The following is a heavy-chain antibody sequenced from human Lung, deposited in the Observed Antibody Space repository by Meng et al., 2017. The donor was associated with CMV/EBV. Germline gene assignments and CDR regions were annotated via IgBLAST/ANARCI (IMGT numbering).Heavy chain of an antibody. D-gene: IGHD2/OR15-2a*01. CDR2: ISTNTGTP. Sequence: VQVGQFGSELKKPVAHLQVSCMASGYTFSTYTINWVRQAHGRGLEWMGWISTNTGTPTYTQGFTGRFVFSLDTSVSTAYLQISSLKAEDTAVYYCARGGNFDPWGQGTLVTVSS. J-gene: IGHJ5*02. CDR1: GYTFSTYT. V-gene: IGHV7-4-1*02. CDR3: ARGGNFDP.